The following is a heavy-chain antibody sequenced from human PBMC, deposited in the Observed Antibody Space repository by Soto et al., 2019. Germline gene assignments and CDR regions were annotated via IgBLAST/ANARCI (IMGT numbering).Heavy chain of an antibody. V-gene: IGHV4-59*08. CDR3: ARHSPYCGGDCYSYDY. Sequence: PSETLSLTCTVSGGSISSYYWSWIRQPPGKGLEWIGYIYYSGSTNYNPSLKSRVTISVDTSKNQFSLKLSSVTAADTAVYYCARHSPYCGGDCYSYDYWGQGTLVPVSS. D-gene: IGHD2-21*02. J-gene: IGHJ4*02. CDR2: IYYSGST. CDR1: GGSISSYY.